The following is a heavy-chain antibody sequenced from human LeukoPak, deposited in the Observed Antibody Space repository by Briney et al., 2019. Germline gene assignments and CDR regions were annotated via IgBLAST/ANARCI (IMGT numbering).Heavy chain of an antibody. V-gene: IGHV3-74*01. D-gene: IGHD2-2*01. J-gene: IGHJ3*02. CDR1: GFTFSSYW. CDR3: AKVRDIVVVPAAILDDAFDI. CDR2: INTDGSST. Sequence: SGGSLRLSCAASGFTFSSYWMHWVRQAPGKGLVWVSRINTDGSSTSYADSVKGRFTISRDNSKNTLYLQMNSLRAEDTAVYYCAKVRDIVVVPAAILDDAFDIWGQGTMVTVSS.